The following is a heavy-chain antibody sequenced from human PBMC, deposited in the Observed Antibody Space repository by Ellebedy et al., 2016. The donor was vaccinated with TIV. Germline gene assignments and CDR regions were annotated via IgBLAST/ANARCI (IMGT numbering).Heavy chain of an antibody. V-gene: IGHV3-7*01. CDR3: SRHTDYALDY. D-gene: IGHD4-17*01. J-gene: IGHJ4*02. Sequence: PGGSLRLSCAASGFTFSIYWMSWVRQAPGKGLECVANIKQDGSDTSYVDSVKGRFTISRDNAKNSLYLQMNSLRAEDTAVYYCSRHTDYALDYWGQGALVTVSS. CDR2: IKQDGSDT. CDR1: GFTFSIYW.